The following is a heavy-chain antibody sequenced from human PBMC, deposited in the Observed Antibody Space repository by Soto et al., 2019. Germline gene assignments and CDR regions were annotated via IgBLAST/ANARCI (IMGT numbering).Heavy chain of an antibody. CDR1: GFTFSSYA. CDR2: ISGSGGST. V-gene: IGHV3-23*01. CDR3: AKDDPAVSEYYYLYGMDV. Sequence: PGGSLRLSCAASGFTFSSYAMSGVRQAPGKGLEWVSAISGSGGSTYYADSVKGRFTISRDNSKNTLYLQMNSLRAEDTAVYYCAKDDPAVSEYYYLYGMDVWGQGAKVTVSS. J-gene: IGHJ6*02.